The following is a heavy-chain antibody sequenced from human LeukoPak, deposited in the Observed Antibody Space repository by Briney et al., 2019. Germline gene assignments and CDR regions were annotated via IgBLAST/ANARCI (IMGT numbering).Heavy chain of an antibody. V-gene: IGHV1-2*02. CDR2: ISPNSGDT. J-gene: IGHJ4*02. CDR3: ARDRATYGPEYDD. Sequence: ASVKVSCKASGYTFTGYFIHWVRQAPGQGLEWMGWISPNSGDTNCAQKFQGRVTMTRDTSITTAYMEVNSLRSDDTAVYYCARDRATYGPEYDDWGQGTLVTVSS. D-gene: IGHD3-10*01. CDR1: GYTFTGYF.